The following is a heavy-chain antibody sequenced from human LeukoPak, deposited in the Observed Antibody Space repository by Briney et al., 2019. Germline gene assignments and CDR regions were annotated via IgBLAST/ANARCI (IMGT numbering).Heavy chain of an antibody. D-gene: IGHD3-10*01. J-gene: IGHJ4*02. Sequence: PSETLSLTCAVSGYSISSGYYWGWIRQPPGKGLEWIGSIYYSGSTYYNPSLKSRVTISVDTSKNQFSLKLSSVTAADTAVYYCARRGGDYWGQGTLVTVSS. CDR3: ARRGGDY. CDR2: IYYSGST. V-gene: IGHV4-38-2*01. CDR1: GYSISSGYY.